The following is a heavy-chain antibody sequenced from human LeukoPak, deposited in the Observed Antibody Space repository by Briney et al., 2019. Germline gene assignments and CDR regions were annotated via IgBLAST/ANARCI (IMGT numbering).Heavy chain of an antibody. D-gene: IGHD1-26*01. Sequence: GGSLRLSCAASGFDFSTYAMSWVRQAPGKGLEWVSGIGGGDTHYADSVKGRFTISRDNSKSTVELHMSSLGVEDTAVYYCAKDGQSFNSMWDYLDSWGRGTLVTVSS. J-gene: IGHJ4*02. CDR1: GFDFSTYA. CDR2: IGGGDT. CDR3: AKDGQSFNSMWDYLDS. V-gene: IGHV3-23*01.